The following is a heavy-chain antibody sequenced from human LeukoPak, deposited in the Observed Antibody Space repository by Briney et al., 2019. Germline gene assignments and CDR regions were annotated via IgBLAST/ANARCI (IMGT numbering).Heavy chain of an antibody. V-gene: IGHV4-31*03. Sequence: PSETLSLTCTVSGGSISSGGYYWSWIRQHPGKGLEWIGYIYYSGSTYYNPSLKSRVTISVDTSKNQFSLKLSSVTAADTAVYYCARFDYDSSGYYYGYYWGQGTLVTVSS. J-gene: IGHJ4*02. CDR1: GGSISSGGYY. D-gene: IGHD3-22*01. CDR2: IYYSGST. CDR3: ARFDYDSSGYYYGYY.